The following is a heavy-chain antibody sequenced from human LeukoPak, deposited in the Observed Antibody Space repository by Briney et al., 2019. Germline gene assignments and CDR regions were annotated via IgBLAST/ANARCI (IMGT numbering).Heavy chain of an antibody. V-gene: IGHV4-30-2*01. CDR3: ARGLTMSRPFDY. D-gene: IGHD3-10*02. Sequence: PSQTLSLTCTVSGGSISSGGYYWSWIRQPPGKGLEWIGYIYHSGSTYYNPSLKSRVTISVDTSKNQFSLKLSSVTAADTAVYYCARGLTMSRPFDYWGQGTLVTVSS. J-gene: IGHJ4*02. CDR1: GGSISSGGYY. CDR2: IYHSGST.